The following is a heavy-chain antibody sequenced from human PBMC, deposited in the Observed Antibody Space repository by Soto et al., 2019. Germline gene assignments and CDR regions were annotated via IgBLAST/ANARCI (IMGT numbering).Heavy chain of an antibody. CDR3: SRNAYSNSPPYYFAF. CDR1: GGSISTTGYY. J-gene: IGHJ4*02. CDR2: IYYSGTT. Sequence: SETLSLTCTVPGGSISTTGYYWSWIRQRPDRGLEWIGYIYYSGTTYYNPSLQSRVSISVDTSNNQFSLNLRSVTAADTAVFFCSRNAYSNSPPYYFAFWGQGTLVTVSS. D-gene: IGHD6-6*01. V-gene: IGHV4-31*03.